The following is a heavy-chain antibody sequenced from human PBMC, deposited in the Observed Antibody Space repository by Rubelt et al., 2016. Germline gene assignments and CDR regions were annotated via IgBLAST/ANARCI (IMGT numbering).Heavy chain of an antibody. CDR2: IVVGSGNT. J-gene: IGHJ4*02. D-gene: IGHD6-6*01. CDR3: ATGRTLGSYSSSSGLGHPFDY. Sequence: QMQLVQSGPEVKKPGTSVKVSCKASGFTFTSSAVQWVRQARGQRLEWIGWIVVGSGNTNYAQKFQERVTITRDMSTSTAYMELSSLRSEDTAVYYCATGRTLGSYSSSSGLGHPFDYWGQGTLVTVSS. CDR1: GFTFTSSA. V-gene: IGHV1-58*01.